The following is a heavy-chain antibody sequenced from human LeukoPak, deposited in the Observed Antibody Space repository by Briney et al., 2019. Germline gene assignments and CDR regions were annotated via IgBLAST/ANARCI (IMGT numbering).Heavy chain of an antibody. Sequence: SETLSLTCTVSGGSVSSGSYYWSWTRQPPGKGLEWIGYVYYTGNSNCNPSLESRITISIDTSKNQFSLKLSSVTAADTAMYYCARDTGYCSGGSCYHNYFDYWGQGTLVTVSS. CDR3: ARDTGYCSGGSCYHNYFDY. D-gene: IGHD2-15*01. CDR1: GGSVSSGSYY. V-gene: IGHV4-61*01. CDR2: VYYTGNS. J-gene: IGHJ4*02.